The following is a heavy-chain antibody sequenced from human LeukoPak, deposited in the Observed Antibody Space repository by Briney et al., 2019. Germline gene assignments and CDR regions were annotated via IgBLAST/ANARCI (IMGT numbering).Heavy chain of an antibody. Sequence: GESLKISCKGSGYSFTSYWIGWVRPLPGKGLEWMGIIYPGDSDTRYSPSFQGQVTISTDKSISTAYLQWSSLKASDTAMYYCATSTGRTIGGVIVTDYYDGMDVWGQGTPVTVSS. J-gene: IGHJ6*02. CDR1: GYSFTSYW. CDR2: IYPGDSDT. CDR3: ATSTGRTIGGVIVTDYYDGMDV. D-gene: IGHD3-16*02. V-gene: IGHV5-51*01.